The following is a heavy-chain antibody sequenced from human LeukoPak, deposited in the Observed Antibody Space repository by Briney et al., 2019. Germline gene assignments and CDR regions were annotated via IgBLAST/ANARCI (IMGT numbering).Heavy chain of an antibody. V-gene: IGHV4-39*07. CDR1: GGSISSSSYY. CDR3: ARDSLLWFGESRRRWFDP. CDR2: IYHSGST. Sequence: KSSETLSLTCTVSGGSISSSSYYWGWIRQPPGKGLEWIGSIYHSGSTYYNPSLKSRVTISVDMSKNQFSLKVNSVTAADTAMYYCARDSLLWFGESRRRWFDPWGQGTLVTVSS. J-gene: IGHJ5*02. D-gene: IGHD3-10*01.